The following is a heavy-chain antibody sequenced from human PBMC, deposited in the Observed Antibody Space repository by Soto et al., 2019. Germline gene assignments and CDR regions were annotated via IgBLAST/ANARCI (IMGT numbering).Heavy chain of an antibody. Sequence: ASVKVSCKASGYTFTSYGISWVRQAPGQGLEWMGWISAYNGNTNYAQKLQGRVTMTTDTSTSTAYMELRSLRSDDTAVYYCARDPYSSSWYGPYNWFDPWGQGTLVTSPQ. J-gene: IGHJ5*02. V-gene: IGHV1-18*01. CDR3: ARDPYSSSWYGPYNWFDP. D-gene: IGHD6-13*01. CDR1: GYTFTSYG. CDR2: ISAYNGNT.